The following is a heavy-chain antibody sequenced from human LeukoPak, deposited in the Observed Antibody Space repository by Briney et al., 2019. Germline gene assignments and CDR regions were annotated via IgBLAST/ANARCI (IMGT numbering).Heavy chain of an antibody. CDR2: IYYSGST. V-gene: IGHV4-39*07. CDR1: GFTFSSYA. CDR3: ARATHCSSATCYAFDI. J-gene: IGHJ3*02. Sequence: PGGSLRLSCAASGFTFSSYAMSWVRQPPGKGLEWIGSIYYSGSTYYNPSLKSRVTISVDTSKNQFSLKLSSVTAADTAVYYCARATHCSSATCYAFDIWGQGTMVTVSS. D-gene: IGHD2-2*01.